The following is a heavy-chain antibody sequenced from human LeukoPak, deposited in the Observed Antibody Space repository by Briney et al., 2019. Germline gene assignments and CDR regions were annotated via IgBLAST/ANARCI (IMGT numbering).Heavy chain of an antibody. J-gene: IGHJ4*02. Sequence: AGGSLRLSCSVSGFLLSSYTMNWVRQAPGKGLEWVSSISGGSRYIFYADSVKGRFTISRDNAKNSLYLRMNSLRAEDTAVYYCARDLDSSGYYQFDQWGQGTLVTVSS. CDR1: GFLLSSYT. CDR2: ISGGSRYI. D-gene: IGHD3-22*01. CDR3: ARDLDSSGYYQFDQ. V-gene: IGHV3-21*01.